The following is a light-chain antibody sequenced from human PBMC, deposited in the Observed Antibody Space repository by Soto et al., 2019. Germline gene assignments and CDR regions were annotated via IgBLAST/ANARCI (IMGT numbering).Light chain of an antibody. V-gene: IGKV1-5*03. CDR1: QSISSW. CDR3: QQYNSYPWT. J-gene: IGKJ1*01. Sequence: DIQMTQSPSTLSASVGDRVTITCRASQSISSWLAWYQQKPGKAPKLLIYKASSLESGVQSRFSGGGSGTAFTLTISSLQPDDFATYYCQQYNSYPWTFGQGTKVEIK. CDR2: KAS.